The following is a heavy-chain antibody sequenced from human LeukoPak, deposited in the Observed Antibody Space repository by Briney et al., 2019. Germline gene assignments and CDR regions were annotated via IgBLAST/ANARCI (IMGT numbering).Heavy chain of an antibody. V-gene: IGHV3-30*02. D-gene: IGHD1-20*01. J-gene: IGHJ4*02. CDR2: IRYDGSNK. Sequence: QPGGSLRLSCAASGFTFSSYGMHWVRQAPGKGLEWVAFIRYDGSNKYYADSVKGRFTISRDNSKNTLYLQMNSLRAEDTAVYYCAKDLGNWSSEYYFDYWGQGTLVTVSS. CDR1: GFTFSSYG. CDR3: AKDLGNWSSEYYFDY.